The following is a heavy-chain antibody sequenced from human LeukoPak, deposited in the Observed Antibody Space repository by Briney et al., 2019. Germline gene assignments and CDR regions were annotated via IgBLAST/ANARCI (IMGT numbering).Heavy chain of an antibody. CDR2: IWFDGSNK. J-gene: IGHJ4*02. D-gene: IGHD3-10*02. CDR1: KFTFSTYG. CDR3: CSGSPKGVDY. V-gene: IGHV3-30*02. Sequence: GGSLRLSCAASKFTFSTYGMHWVRQAPGKGLEWVAFIWFDGSNKYYADSVKGRFTISRDNSKNTLYLQMNSLRAEDTAVYYCCSGSPKGVDYWGQGTLVIVSS.